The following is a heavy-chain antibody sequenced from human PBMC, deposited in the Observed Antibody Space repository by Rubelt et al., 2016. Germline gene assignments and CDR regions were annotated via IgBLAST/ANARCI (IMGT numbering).Heavy chain of an antibody. CDR1: GGSISGFY. J-gene: IGHJ4*02. CDR2: IYYSGTT. V-gene: IGHV4-59*01. CDR3: ARLGSDRGIVEYDY. D-gene: IGHD3-16*01. Sequence: GPGLVKPSETLSLTCTVYGGSISGFYRSWIRQPPGTGLEYIGYIYYSGTTNYNPSLKSRVTISVDTSKNQFSLKLSSVTAADTAVYYCARLGSDRGIVEYDYWGQGTLVTVSS.